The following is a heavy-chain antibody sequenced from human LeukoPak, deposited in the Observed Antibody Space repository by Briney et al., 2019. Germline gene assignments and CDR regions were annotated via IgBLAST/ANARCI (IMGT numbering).Heavy chain of an antibody. CDR3: ARRDQAIDY. CDR1: DGSVSSVGYY. J-gene: IGHJ4*02. CDR2: IYYSGTT. D-gene: IGHD5-24*01. Sequence: SETLSLTCTVSDGSVSSVGYYWGWIRQPPGKGLGWIGSIYYSGTTYYNPSLASRVTIFVDTSKNQSSLRLSSVTAADTAVYYCARRDQAIDYWGQGTLVTVSS. V-gene: IGHV4-39*01.